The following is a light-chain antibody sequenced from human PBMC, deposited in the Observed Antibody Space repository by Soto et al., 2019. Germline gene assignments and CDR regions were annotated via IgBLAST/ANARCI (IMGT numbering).Light chain of an antibody. V-gene: IGKV3D-15*01. J-gene: IGKJ5*01. Sequence: EIVMTQSPATLSVSPGERATLSCRASQSVRSNFAWYQQKPGQAPRLLIYGASTRATGIPARFSGSGSGTEFTLTISSLQSEDFAVYYCQQHNNWPAITFGQGTRMAIK. CDR1: QSVRSN. CDR3: QQHNNWPAIT. CDR2: GAS.